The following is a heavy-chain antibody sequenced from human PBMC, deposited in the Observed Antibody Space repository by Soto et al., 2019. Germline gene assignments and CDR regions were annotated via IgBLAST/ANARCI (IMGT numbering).Heavy chain of an antibody. CDR3: KTRYSSGWYDDY. D-gene: IGHD6-19*01. J-gene: IGHJ4*02. V-gene: IGHV1-3*02. CDR2: SNAGNGNT. CDR1: GYTFTSYA. Sequence: GASVKVSCKASGYTFTSYAMHWVRQAPGQRLEWMGWSNAGNGNTKYSQEFQGRVTITRDTSASTAYMELSSLKTEDTAVYYCKTRYSSGWYDDYWGQGTLVTVSS.